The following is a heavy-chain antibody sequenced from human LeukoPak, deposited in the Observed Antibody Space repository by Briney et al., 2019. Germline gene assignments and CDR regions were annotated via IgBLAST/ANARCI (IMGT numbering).Heavy chain of an antibody. CDR1: GYTFTGYY. CDR3: ARVGTYYDFWSGLFDY. J-gene: IGHJ4*02. Sequence: ASVKVSCKASGYTFTGYYMHWVRQAPGQGLEWMGWINPNSGGTNYAQKFQGRVTMTRDTSISTAYMELSRLRSDDTAVYYCARVGTYYDFWSGLFDYWGQGTLVTVSS. D-gene: IGHD3-3*01. CDR2: INPNSGGT. V-gene: IGHV1-2*02.